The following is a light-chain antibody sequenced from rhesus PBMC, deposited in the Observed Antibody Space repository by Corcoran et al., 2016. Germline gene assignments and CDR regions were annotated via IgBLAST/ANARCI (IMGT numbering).Light chain of an antibody. CDR1: QSVSSY. CDR2: GAS. J-gene: IGKJ2*01. CDR3: YQHSSGYS. Sequence: QVILTQSPATLSLSPGERATLSCRASQSVSSYLAWYQQKPGQAPRLLIYGASSRATGIPDRFRCSGSGTDFTLNISSLEPEDVGVYHCYQHSSGYSFGQGTKVEIK. V-gene: IGKV3-10*01.